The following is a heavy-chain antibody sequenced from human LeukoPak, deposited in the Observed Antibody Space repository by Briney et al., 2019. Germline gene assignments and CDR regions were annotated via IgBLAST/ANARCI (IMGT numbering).Heavy chain of an antibody. J-gene: IGHJ4*02. CDR1: GFTFSSYS. D-gene: IGHD5-18*01. V-gene: IGHV3-21*04. CDR2: ISSSSSYI. Sequence: GGSLRLSCAASGFTFSSYSMNWVRQAPGKGLEWVSSISSSSSYIYYADSVKVQFTIPRDNAKNTLHLQMNSLRAEATPVYYCAKEGYSYLSQIDYWGQGTLVTVSS. CDR3: AKEGYSYLSQIDY.